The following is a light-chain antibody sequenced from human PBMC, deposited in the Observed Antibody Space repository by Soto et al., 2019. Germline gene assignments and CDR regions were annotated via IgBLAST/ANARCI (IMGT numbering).Light chain of an antibody. CDR2: AAS. V-gene: IGKV1-9*01. Sequence: DIQLTQSPSFLSASVGDRVTITCRTSQGIASYLAWYQQKPGKAPKLLIYAASSLQSGVPSRFSGSVSGAEFTLTISSLQPEDFATYYCQQLKTYPQTFGGGTKVEI. CDR1: QGIASY. J-gene: IGKJ4*01. CDR3: QQLKTYPQT.